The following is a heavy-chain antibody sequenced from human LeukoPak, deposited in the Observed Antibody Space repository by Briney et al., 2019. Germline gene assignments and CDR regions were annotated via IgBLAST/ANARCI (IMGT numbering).Heavy chain of an antibody. CDR3: TRHSTAAGTYDY. CDR1: GFPFSGSA. CDR2: IRSKANSYAT. V-gene: IGHV3-73*01. Sequence: GGSLRLSCAASGFPFSGSAMHWVRQASGKGLEWVGRIRSKANSYATAYAASVKGRFTISRDDSKNTAYLQMNSLKTEDTAVYYCTRHSTAAGTYDYWGQGTLVTVSS. D-gene: IGHD6-13*01. J-gene: IGHJ4*02.